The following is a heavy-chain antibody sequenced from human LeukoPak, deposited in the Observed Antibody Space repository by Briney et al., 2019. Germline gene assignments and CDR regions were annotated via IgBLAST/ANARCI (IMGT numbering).Heavy chain of an antibody. D-gene: IGHD5-24*01. CDR1: GVSIISSY. Sequence: SSETLSLTCTVSGVSIISSYSSWIRQPPGKGLEWIGYIYYSGDTNYNPSLRGRVTMSVDTSKNQFSLRLTSVTAADTAMYYCVRGAGRDGFDPRGQGTLVTVSS. CDR3: VRGAGRDGFDP. V-gene: IGHV4-59*01. J-gene: IGHJ5*02. CDR2: IYYSGDT.